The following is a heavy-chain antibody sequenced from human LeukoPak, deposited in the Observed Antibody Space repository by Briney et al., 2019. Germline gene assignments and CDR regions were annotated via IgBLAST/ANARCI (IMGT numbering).Heavy chain of an antibody. D-gene: IGHD1-7*01. Sequence: GGSLRLSCAASGFTFSNYAMSWVRQAPGKGLEWVSSITFSGGDTYYTDSVKGRFAISRDNSKNTLTLLMNSLRAEDTALYYCAKSPSSGTVGLDYWGQGTLVTVSS. CDR2: ITFSGGDT. CDR1: GFTFSNYA. J-gene: IGHJ4*02. CDR3: AKSPSSGTVGLDY. V-gene: IGHV3-23*01.